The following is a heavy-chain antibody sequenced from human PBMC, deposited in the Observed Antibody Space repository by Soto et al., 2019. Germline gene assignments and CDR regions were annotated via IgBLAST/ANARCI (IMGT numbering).Heavy chain of an antibody. V-gene: IGHV4-34*01. Sequence: VQLVESGGGLVQPGGSLRLACAASGFTFSGYYWNWIRQPPGKGLEWIGEVNDSGSTNYKPSLKSRVAISVDKSKNQFSLRLSSVTAADTAVYYCARGRKYQLVNTKFNWFDPWGQGTLVTVSS. D-gene: IGHD2-2*01. CDR1: GFTFSGYY. J-gene: IGHJ5*02. CDR3: ARGRKYQLVNTKFNWFDP. CDR2: VNDSGST.